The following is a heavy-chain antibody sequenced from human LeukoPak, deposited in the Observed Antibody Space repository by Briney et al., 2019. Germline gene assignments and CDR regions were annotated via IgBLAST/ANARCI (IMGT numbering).Heavy chain of an antibody. D-gene: IGHD3-16*01. Sequence: GGSLRLSCAASGVTFSSYSMNWVRQAPGKGLEWVSYITSSGGSIYHADSVKGRFTISRDNAKNSLYLQMNPLRDEDTAVYYCARGGTYHDTPFDFWGQGTLVTVSS. J-gene: IGHJ4*02. CDR3: ARGGTYHDTPFDF. CDR2: ITSSGGSI. CDR1: GVTFSSYS. V-gene: IGHV3-48*02.